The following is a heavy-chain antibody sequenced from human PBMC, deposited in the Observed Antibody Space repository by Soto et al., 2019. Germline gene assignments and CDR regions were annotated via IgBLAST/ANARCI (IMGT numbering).Heavy chain of an antibody. CDR2: ISSNGGST. J-gene: IGHJ4*02. CDR3: VKDTGIAVAGTGGDY. CDR1: GFTFSSYA. V-gene: IGHV3-64D*06. D-gene: IGHD6-19*01. Sequence: SLRLSCSASGFTFSSYAMHWVRQAPGKGLEYVSAISSNGGSTYYADSVKGRFTISRDNSKNTLYLQMSSLRAEDTAVYYCVKDTGIAVAGTGGDYWGQGTLVTVSS.